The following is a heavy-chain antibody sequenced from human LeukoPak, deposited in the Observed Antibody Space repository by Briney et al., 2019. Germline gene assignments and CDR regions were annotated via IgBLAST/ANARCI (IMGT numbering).Heavy chain of an antibody. CDR3: VKGSEAYCDSKSDY. CDR1: GFTFSSYA. Sequence: TGGSLRLSCSASGFTFSSYAMHWVRQAPGNGLEYVSAISSNGGTIYYADSAKGRFTISGDNSKNTLYPQMNSLRVEDTAVYYCVKGSEAYCDSKSDYWGQGTLVTVSS. D-gene: IGHD3-22*01. CDR2: ISSNGGTI. J-gene: IGHJ4*02. V-gene: IGHV3-64D*09.